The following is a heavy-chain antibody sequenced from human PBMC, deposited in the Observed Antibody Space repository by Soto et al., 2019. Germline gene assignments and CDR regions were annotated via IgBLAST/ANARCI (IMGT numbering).Heavy chain of an antibody. J-gene: IGHJ6*02. CDR2: LGAARDP. CDR3: ARAYLGRLPRRADYYYAMDA. D-gene: IGHD1-26*01. V-gene: IGHV3-13*05. Sequence: EVQLVESGGGSVQPGESLRLSCAASGFSFRDYDMHWVRQRKGKGLEWVSALGAARDPYYVASVKGRFSVSRDNAQNSLFLQMNNLRVDDTAVYFCARAYLGRLPRRADYYYAMDAWGRGTTVTVSS. CDR1: GFSFRDYD.